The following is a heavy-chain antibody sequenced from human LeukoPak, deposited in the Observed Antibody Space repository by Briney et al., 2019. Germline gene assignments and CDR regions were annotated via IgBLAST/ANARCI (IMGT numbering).Heavy chain of an antibody. J-gene: IGHJ4*02. Sequence: GRSLRLSCAASGFTFSSYGMHWVRQAPGKGLEWVAVISYDGSNKYYADSVKGRFTISRDNSKNTLYLQMNSLRAEDTAVYYCARAGSGSGSSYNPYYFDYWGQGTLVTVSS. CDR2: ISYDGSNK. CDR3: ARAGSGSGSSYNPYYFDY. D-gene: IGHD3-10*01. CDR1: GFTFSSYG. V-gene: IGHV3-30*03.